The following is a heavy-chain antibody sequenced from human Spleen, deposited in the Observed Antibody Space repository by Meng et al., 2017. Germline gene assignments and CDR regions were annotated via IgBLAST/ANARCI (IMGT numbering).Heavy chain of an antibody. CDR3: TIYTSGHI. D-gene: IGHD6-19*01. Sequence: SLKISCVASGFSFDVYAMHWVRQVPGKGLEWVSGIGWNSNSLGYADSVKGRFTISRDDSKNTAYLQMNSLKTEDTALYYCTIYTSGHIWGQGTMVTVSS. CDR2: IGWNSNSL. V-gene: IGHV3-9*01. J-gene: IGHJ3*02. CDR1: GFSFDVYA.